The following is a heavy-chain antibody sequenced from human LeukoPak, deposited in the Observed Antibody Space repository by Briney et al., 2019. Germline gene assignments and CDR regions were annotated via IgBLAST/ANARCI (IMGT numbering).Heavy chain of an antibody. CDR2: IYSGGST. CDR1: GFTVSSNY. D-gene: IGHD3-22*01. J-gene: IGHJ4*02. V-gene: IGHV3-66*01. Sequence: GGSLRLSCAASGFTVSSNYMSWVRQAPGKGLEWVSVIYSGGSTYYADSVKGRFTISRDNSKNTLYLQMNSLRAEDTAVYYCAKGGYYDSSAHDYWGQGTLVTVSS. CDR3: AKGGYYDSSAHDY.